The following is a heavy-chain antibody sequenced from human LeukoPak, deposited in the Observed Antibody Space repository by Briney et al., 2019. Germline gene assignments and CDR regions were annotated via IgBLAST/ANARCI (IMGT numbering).Heavy chain of an antibody. D-gene: IGHD3-3*01. J-gene: IGHJ3*02. CDR3: ARDTDDFQGLDI. CDR1: GFTFSNYG. CDR2: IRFDGSNK. V-gene: IGHV3-30*02. Sequence: HPGGSLRLSCAASGFTFSNYGMHWVRQAPGKGLEWVAFIRFDGSNKFYADSVKGRFTISIDNSKNTLYVQMNGPRAEDTAVYYCARDTDDFQGLDIWGQGTRVTVSS.